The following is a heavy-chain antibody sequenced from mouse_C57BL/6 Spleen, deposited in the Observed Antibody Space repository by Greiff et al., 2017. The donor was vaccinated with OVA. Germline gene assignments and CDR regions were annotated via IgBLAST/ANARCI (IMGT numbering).Heavy chain of an antibody. Sequence: EVKLMESGGGLVQPGGSLSLSCAASGFTFTDYYMSWVRQPPGKALEWLGFIRNKANGYTTEYSASVKGRFTISRDNSQSILYLQMNALRAEDSATYYRARCYYGSRGYFDVWGTGTTVTVSS. CDR1: GFTFTDYY. CDR2: IRNKANGYTT. CDR3: ARCYYGSRGYFDV. D-gene: IGHD1-1*01. V-gene: IGHV7-3*01. J-gene: IGHJ1*03.